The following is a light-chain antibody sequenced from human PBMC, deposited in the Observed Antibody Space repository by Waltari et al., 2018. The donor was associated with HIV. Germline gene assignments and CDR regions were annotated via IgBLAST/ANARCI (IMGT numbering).Light chain of an antibody. Sequence: DIVLTQSPGTLSLSPGARATLSCRASQSVSSSYLAWYQQKPGQAPRLLIYGASSRATGIPDRFSGSGSGTDFTLTISRLEPEDFAVYYCQQYGSSPMYTFGQGTKLEIK. CDR3: QQYGSSPMYT. CDR2: GAS. J-gene: IGKJ2*01. V-gene: IGKV3-20*01. CDR1: QSVSSSY.